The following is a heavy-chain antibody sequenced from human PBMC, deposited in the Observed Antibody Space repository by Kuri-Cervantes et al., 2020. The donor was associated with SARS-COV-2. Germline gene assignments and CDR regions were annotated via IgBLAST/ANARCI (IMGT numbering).Heavy chain of an antibody. Sequence: ASVKVSCKVSGYTLTELSMHWVRQATGQGLEWMGMVKTDSGNTLYAQIFQGRVTMTRDISIATAYMELSSLTSEDTAIYYCYCAPKEGFDSWGQGTLVTVSS. CDR3: YCAPKEGFDS. V-gene: IGHV1-24*01. J-gene: IGHJ4*02. CDR2: VKTDSGNT. D-gene: IGHD2-21*01. CDR1: GYTLTELS.